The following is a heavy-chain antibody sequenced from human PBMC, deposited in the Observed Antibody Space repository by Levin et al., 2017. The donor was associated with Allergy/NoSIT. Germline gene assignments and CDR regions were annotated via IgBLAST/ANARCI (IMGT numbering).Heavy chain of an antibody. CDR1: GFTFTSYA. D-gene: IGHD4-17*01. V-gene: IGHV3-23*01. CDR2: ITGSAATT. J-gene: IGHJ4*01. CDR3: AKDRRFTVTADFDN. Sequence: GGSLRLSCAASGFTFTSYAMAWVRQAPGKGLEWVASITGSAATTYYADSVKGRFTISKDNPKNALVLQMNSLRPEDTADYYCAKDRRFTVTADFDNWGHGTRVTVAS.